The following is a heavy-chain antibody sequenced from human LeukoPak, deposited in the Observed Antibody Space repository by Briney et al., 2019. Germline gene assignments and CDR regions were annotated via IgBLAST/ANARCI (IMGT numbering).Heavy chain of an antibody. D-gene: IGHD4-11*01. V-gene: IGHV4-34*01. Sequence: SETLSLTCAVYGGSFSGYYWSWIRQPPGKGLEWIREINHSGSTNYNPSLKSRVTISVDTSKNQFSLKLSSVTAADTAVYYCATLHDYSNYVWYWGQGTLVTVSS. CDR1: GGSFSGYY. CDR3: ATLHDYSNYVWY. CDR2: INHSGST. J-gene: IGHJ4*02.